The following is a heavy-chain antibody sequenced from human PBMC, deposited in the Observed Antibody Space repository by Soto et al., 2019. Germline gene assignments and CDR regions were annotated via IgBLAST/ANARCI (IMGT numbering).Heavy chain of an antibody. CDR3: ATSRLVVVPAAIPV. CDR1: GVTFSSYA. Sequence: GSLRLSCAASGVTFSSYAISWVRQAPGKGLEWVSAISGSGGSTYYADSVKGRFTISRDNSKNTLYLQMNSLRAEDTAVYYCATSRLVVVPAAIPVWGQGTLVTVYS. V-gene: IGHV3-23*01. J-gene: IGHJ4*02. CDR2: ISGSGGST. D-gene: IGHD2-2*02.